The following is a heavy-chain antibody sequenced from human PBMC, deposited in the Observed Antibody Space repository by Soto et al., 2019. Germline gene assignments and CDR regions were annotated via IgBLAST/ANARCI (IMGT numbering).Heavy chain of an antibody. CDR1: GFSLTTSGVG. D-gene: IGHD3-10*01. CDR3: AHHPYYGLGSYSFDY. CDR2: IYWDDDK. V-gene: IGHV2-5*02. Sequence: QITLKESGPTLVRPTQTLTLTCTFSGFSLTTSGVGVGWIRQPPGKALEWLAVIYWDDDKRYSSSLKSRLTITKDTSKNPVVRTMTKMDPVDTATYYCAHHPYYGLGSYSFDYWGQGTLVTVSS. J-gene: IGHJ4*02.